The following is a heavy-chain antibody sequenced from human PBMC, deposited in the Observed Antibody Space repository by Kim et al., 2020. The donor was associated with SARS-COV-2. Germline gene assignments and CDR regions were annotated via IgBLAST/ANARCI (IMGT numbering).Heavy chain of an antibody. V-gene: IGHV4-59*01. J-gene: IGHJ6*01. D-gene: IGHD1-7*01. CDR1: GGSISSYY. CDR2: IYYSGST. Sequence: SETLSLTCTVSGGSISSYYWSWIRQPPGKGLEWIGYIYYSGSTNYNPSLKSRVTISVDTSKNQFSLKLSSVTAAVTAVYYFARDRGTGTYDYYYGMDVWG. CDR3: ARDRGTGTYDYYYGMDV.